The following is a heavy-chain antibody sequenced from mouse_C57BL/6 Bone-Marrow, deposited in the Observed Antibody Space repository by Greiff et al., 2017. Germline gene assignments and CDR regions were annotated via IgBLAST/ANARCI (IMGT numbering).Heavy chain of an antibody. D-gene: IGHD2-13*01. CDR2: IRSKSNNYAT. V-gene: IGHV10-1*01. J-gene: IGHJ4*01. CDR1: GFSFNTYA. CDR3: VRRLLY. Sequence: EVMLVESGGGLVQPKGSLKLSCAASGFSFNTYAMNWVRQAPGKGVEWVARIRSKSNNYATYYADSVKDRFTISRDESESMLHLQMNNLNKYDTAMDYWVRRLLYWGQGTSVTVSS.